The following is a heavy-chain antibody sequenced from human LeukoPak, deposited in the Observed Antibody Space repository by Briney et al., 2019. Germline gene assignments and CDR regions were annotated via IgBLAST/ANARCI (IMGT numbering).Heavy chain of an antibody. Sequence: SETLSLTCAVSGGSFSGHYGSWIRQPPGEGLEWIGGINHRGSTSYNPSLKSRVTISVDTSKNQFSLNLNSVTAADTAVYYCARHGPGDRRAFGIWGQGTMVTVSS. CDR1: GGSFSGHY. CDR3: ARHGPGDRRAFGI. D-gene: IGHD3-10*01. V-gene: IGHV4-34*01. CDR2: INHRGST. J-gene: IGHJ3*02.